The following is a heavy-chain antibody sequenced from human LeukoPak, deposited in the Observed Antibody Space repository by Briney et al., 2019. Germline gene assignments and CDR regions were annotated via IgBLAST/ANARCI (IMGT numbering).Heavy chain of an antibody. V-gene: IGHV1-18*01. CDR2: ISTYNGNT. CDR1: GYTFTNYG. J-gene: IGHJ3*02. D-gene: IGHD6-19*01. CDR3: ARAGGWAREDYKGDAFAI. Sequence: ASVKVSCKASGYTFTNYGISWVRQAPGQGLEWMGWISTYNGNTNYAQKIQGRVTMTTDTSTSTAYMELSSLISDDTAVYYCARAGGWAREDYKGDAFAIWGQGTMVTASS.